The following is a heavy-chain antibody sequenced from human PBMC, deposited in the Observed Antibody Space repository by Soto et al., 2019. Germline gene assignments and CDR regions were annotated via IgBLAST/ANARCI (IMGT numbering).Heavy chain of an antibody. V-gene: IGHV4-34*01. CDR3: ARVNDIVVVPAAVSMDV. D-gene: IGHD2-2*01. CDR2: INHSGST. CDR1: GGSFSGYY. Sequence: QVQLQQWGAGLLKPSETLSLTCAVYGGSFSGYYWSWIRQSPGKGLEWIGEINHSGSTNYNPSLKRRVTLSVDTSRSQFSLKLSSVTAADTAVYYCARVNDIVVVPAAVSMDVWGHGTTVTVSS. J-gene: IGHJ6*02.